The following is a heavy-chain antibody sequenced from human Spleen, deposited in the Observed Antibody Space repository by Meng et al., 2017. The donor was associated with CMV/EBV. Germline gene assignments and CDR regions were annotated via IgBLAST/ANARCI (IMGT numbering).Heavy chain of an antibody. V-gene: IGHV1-2*06. D-gene: IGHD5-18*01. CDR3: ARSGGTYGYSFDT. J-gene: IGHJ4*02. Sequence: QLQLVQSGVVVTRPGASLTVSCEASGYAFSGYYIHCIRQAPGQGLEWMGRINPDNGDTKESQQFQGRVTMTRDTSIRTAYMELTRLKSSDTAVYYCARSGGTYGYSFDTWGQGTLVTVSS. CDR2: INPDNGDT. CDR1: GYAFSGYY.